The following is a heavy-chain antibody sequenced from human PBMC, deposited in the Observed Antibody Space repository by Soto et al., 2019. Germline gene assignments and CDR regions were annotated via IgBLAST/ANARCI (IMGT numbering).Heavy chain of an antibody. CDR3: ARGHSGTYYRAFDY. J-gene: IGHJ4*02. Sequence: PGGSLRLSCAASGFTFSSYWMHWVRQAPGKGLVGVSRISSDESSTTYADSVKGRFTISRDNAKNTLYLQMNSLRAEDTAVYYCARGHSGTYYRAFDYWGQGT. D-gene: IGHD1-26*01. V-gene: IGHV3-74*01. CDR1: GFTFSSYW. CDR2: ISSDESST.